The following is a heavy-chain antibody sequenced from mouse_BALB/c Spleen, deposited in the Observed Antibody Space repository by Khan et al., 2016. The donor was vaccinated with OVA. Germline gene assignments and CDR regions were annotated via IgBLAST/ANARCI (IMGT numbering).Heavy chain of an antibody. V-gene: IGHV1-9*01. CDR1: GYTFSSYW. D-gene: IGHD1-1*01. J-gene: IGHJ2*01. CDR3: ARDYFFDY. CDR2: ILPGTGSA. Sequence: QVRLQQSGAELMKPGASVKISCKATGYTFSSYWIEWVKQRPGHGLEWIGEILPGTGSANYNEKFKGKATFTADTSSKTAYMHLSSLASEDSAVYYCARDYFFDYWGQGTTLTVSS.